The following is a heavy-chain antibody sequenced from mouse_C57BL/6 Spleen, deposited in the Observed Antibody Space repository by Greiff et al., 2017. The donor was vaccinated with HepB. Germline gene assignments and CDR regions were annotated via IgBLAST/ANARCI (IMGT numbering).Heavy chain of an antibody. D-gene: IGHD2-1*01. Sequence: EVQLQESGPGLVKPSQSLSLTCSVPGYSITSGYYWNWIRQFPGNKLEWMGYISYDGSNNYNPSLKNRISITRDTSKNQFFLKLNSVTTEDTATYYCAREFGGNYGYWGQGTTLTVSS. CDR1: GYSITSGYY. V-gene: IGHV3-6*01. J-gene: IGHJ2*01. CDR3: AREFGGNYGY. CDR2: ISYDGSN.